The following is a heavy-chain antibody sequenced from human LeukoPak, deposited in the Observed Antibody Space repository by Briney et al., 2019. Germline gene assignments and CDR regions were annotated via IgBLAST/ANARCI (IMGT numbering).Heavy chain of an antibody. V-gene: IGHV3-74*03. D-gene: IGHD2-15*01. Sequence: GGSLRLSCAASGLTFSTHWMHWVRQAPGKGLVWVSRINTDGSSTMYADSVKGRFTISRDNAKNTLYLQMNSLGAEDTAVYYCARTFEGYSLGWWFDPWGQGTQVTVSS. CDR3: ARTFEGYSLGWWFDP. CDR1: GLTFSTHW. CDR2: INTDGSST. J-gene: IGHJ5*02.